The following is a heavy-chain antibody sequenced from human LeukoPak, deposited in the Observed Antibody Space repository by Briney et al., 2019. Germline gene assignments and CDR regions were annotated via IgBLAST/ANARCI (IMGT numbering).Heavy chain of an antibody. D-gene: IGHD3-10*01. J-gene: IGHJ6*02. CDR2: ISGSGGST. V-gene: IGHV3-23*01. CDR1: GFTFSSYA. Sequence: GGSLRLSCAASGFTFSSYAMSWVRQAPGKGLEWVSAISGSGGSTYYADSVKGRFTISRDNSKNTLYLQMNSLRAEDTAVYYCAKDQYYYGSGSQDYYYYYGMDVWGQGTTVTVSS. CDR3: AKDQYYYGSGSQDYYYYYGMDV.